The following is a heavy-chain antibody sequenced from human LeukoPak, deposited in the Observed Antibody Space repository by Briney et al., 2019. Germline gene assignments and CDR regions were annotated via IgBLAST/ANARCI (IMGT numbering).Heavy chain of an antibody. CDR3: AKGLRTGVGPYMGYHYYMDV. V-gene: IGHV3-23*01. D-gene: IGHD3-16*01. CDR1: GFTFSSYA. J-gene: IGHJ6*03. Sequence: PGGSLRLSCAASGFTFSSYAMSWVRQAPGKGLKWVSTINDNGADTYYADSVKGRFTISRDNSYNTVSLQMNSLTDEDTGVYYCAKGLRTGVGPYMGYHYYMDVWGKGATVTVSS. CDR2: INDNGADT.